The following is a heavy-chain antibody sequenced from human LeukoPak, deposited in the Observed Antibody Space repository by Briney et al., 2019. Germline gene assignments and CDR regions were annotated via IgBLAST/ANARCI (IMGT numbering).Heavy chain of an antibody. V-gene: IGHV4-59*01. CDR1: GGSISSYY. CDR2: IYYSGST. J-gene: IGHJ6*02. D-gene: IGHD2-2*01. CDR3: ARAVVPAARGPYYYYGMDV. Sequence: SETLSLTCTVSGGSISSYYWSWIRQPPGKGLEWIGYIYYSGSTNYNPSLKSRVTISVDTSKNQFSLKLSSVTAADTAVYYCARAVVPAARGPYYYYGMDVWGQGTTVTVSS.